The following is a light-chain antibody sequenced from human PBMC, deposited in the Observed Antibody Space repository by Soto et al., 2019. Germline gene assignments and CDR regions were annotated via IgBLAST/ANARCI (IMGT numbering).Light chain of an antibody. CDR1: SSDVGGYDY. CDR2: EVS. Sequence: QSVLTQPASVSGSPGQSITISCTGTSSDVGGYDYVSWYQQHPGKAPKLMIYEVSSRPSGVSNRFSGSKSGNTASLTISGLQAEDEDDYYCSSYTSSSTPYVFGTATKVTVL. J-gene: IGLJ1*01. CDR3: SSYTSSSTPYV. V-gene: IGLV2-14*01.